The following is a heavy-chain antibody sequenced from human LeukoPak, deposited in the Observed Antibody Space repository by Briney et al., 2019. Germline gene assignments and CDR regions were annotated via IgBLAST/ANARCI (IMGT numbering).Heavy chain of an antibody. Sequence: GGSLRLSCAASGFTVSSNYMSWVRQAPGKGLEWVAVISYDGSNKYYADSVKGRFTISRDNSKNTLYLQMNSLRAEDTAVYYCAREDGWSRTSFDYWGQGTRVTVSS. CDR2: ISYDGSNK. J-gene: IGHJ4*02. D-gene: IGHD6-19*01. CDR3: AREDGWSRTSFDY. CDR1: GFTVSSNY. V-gene: IGHV3-30-3*01.